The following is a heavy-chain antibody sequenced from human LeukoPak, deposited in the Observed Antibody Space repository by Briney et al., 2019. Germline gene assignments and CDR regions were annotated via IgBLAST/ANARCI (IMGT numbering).Heavy chain of an antibody. Sequence: GRSLRLSCAASGFTFSSYEMNWVRQAPGKGLEWVSYISSSGSTIYYADSVKGRFTISRDNAKNSLYLQMNSLRAEDTAVYYCARGSAVTGAFDIWGQGTMVTVSS. CDR3: ARGSAVTGAFDI. V-gene: IGHV3-48*03. D-gene: IGHD4-17*01. CDR2: ISSSGSTI. CDR1: GFTFSSYE. J-gene: IGHJ3*02.